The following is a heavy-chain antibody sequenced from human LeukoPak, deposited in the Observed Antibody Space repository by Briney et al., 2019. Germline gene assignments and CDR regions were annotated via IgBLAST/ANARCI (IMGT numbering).Heavy chain of an antibody. CDR3: ARFFCDTSGDSAFDI. CDR2: TYYRSKWYY. CDR1: GDSVSSNSAA. D-gene: IGHD3-22*01. Sequence: SQTLSLTCAISGDSVSSNSAAWNWIRQSPSRGLEWLGRTYYRSKWYYDYAVSVKSRITINPDTSKNQFALQLNSVTPEDTAVYSCARFFCDTSGDSAFDIWGKGTMVTVSS. J-gene: IGHJ3*02. V-gene: IGHV6-1*01.